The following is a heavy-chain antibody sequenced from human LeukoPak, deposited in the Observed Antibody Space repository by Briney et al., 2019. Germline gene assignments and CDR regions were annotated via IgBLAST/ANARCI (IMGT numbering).Heavy chain of an antibody. CDR2: IYYSGST. CDR3: ARVHCGGDCYPDY. Sequence: PSETLSLTCTVSGGSISSGGYYWSWIRQPPGKGLEWIGYIYYSGSTYYNPSLKSRVTISVDTSKNQFSLKLSSVTAADTAVYYCARVHCGGDCYPDYWGQGTLVTVSS. CDR1: GGSISSGGYY. J-gene: IGHJ4*02. V-gene: IGHV4-30-4*08. D-gene: IGHD2-21*02.